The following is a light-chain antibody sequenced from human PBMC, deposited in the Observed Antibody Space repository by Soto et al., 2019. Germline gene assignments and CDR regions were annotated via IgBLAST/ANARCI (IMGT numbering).Light chain of an antibody. CDR2: EGS. J-gene: IGLJ1*01. CDR3: CSSAPGRTIG. Sequence: QAALAQAASVSGSPGQSITISCTGSSSAVGTFRLVSWYQHHPGKVPKLIIYEGSKRPSGVSNRFSGSEPGNTASLTISGLQAEEEADYYCCSSAPGRTIGFGTGTKVTGL. CDR1: SSAVGTFRL. V-gene: IGLV2-23*01.